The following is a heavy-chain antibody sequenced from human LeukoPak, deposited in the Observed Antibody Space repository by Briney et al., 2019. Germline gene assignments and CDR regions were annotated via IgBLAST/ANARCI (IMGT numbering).Heavy chain of an antibody. CDR1: GFTFSSYG. CDR2: IWYDGSNK. J-gene: IGHJ4*02. Sequence: PGGSLRLSCAASGFTFSSYGMHWVRQAPGKGLEWVAVIWYDGSNKYYADSVKGRFTISRDNSKNTLYLQMNSLRAEDTALYYCARGGAATGIFDYWGQGTLVTVSS. V-gene: IGHV3-33*01. CDR3: ARGGAATGIFDY. D-gene: IGHD6-13*01.